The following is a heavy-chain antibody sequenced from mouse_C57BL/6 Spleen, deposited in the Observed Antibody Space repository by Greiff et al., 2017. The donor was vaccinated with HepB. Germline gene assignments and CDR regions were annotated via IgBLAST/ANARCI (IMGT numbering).Heavy chain of an antibody. Sequence: EVQLVESGGGLVKPGGSLKLSCAASGFTFSDYGMHWVRQAPEKGLEWVAYISSGSSTIYYADTVKGRFTISRDNAKDTLILQMTSLRSEDTAMYYCASGDYDAPTDYWGKGTTLTVSS. CDR2: ISSGSSTI. J-gene: IGHJ2*01. CDR3: ASGDYDAPTDY. CDR1: GFTFSDYG. D-gene: IGHD2-4*01. V-gene: IGHV5-17*01.